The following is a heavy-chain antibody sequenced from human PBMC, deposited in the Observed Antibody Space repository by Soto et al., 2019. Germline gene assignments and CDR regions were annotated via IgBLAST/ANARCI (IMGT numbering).Heavy chain of an antibody. CDR3: ASRRQEGYYYYGMDV. J-gene: IGHJ6*02. Sequence: GESLKISCKGSGYSFSTSWIGWVRQMPGKGLEWMGIIYPGDSDTRYSPSFQGQVTISADKSISTTYLQWSSLKASDTAMYYCASRRQEGYYYYGMDVWGQGTTVTVSS. CDR2: IYPGDSDT. CDR1: GYSFSTSW. V-gene: IGHV5-51*01.